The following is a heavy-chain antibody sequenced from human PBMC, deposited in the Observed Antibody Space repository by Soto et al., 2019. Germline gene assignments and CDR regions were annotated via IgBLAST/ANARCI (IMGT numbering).Heavy chain of an antibody. CDR3: STRDFLTGSTYFFDS. V-gene: IGHV3-23*01. Sequence: GGSLRLSCAASGFTFSDYAMSWVRQAPGKGLEWVSDISDSGVSTHYADSVKGRFAISRDNSKNTLYLQMNSLRVEDTAFYYCSTRDFLTGSTYFFDSWGQGTLVTVSS. CDR1: GFTFSDYA. CDR2: ISDSGVST. J-gene: IGHJ4*02. D-gene: IGHD3-9*01.